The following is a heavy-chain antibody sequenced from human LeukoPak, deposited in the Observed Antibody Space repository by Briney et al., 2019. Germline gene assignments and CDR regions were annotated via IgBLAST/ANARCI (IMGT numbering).Heavy chain of an antibody. CDR3: ARDRGRQLNWFDP. J-gene: IGHJ5*02. CDR1: GYTFTGYY. V-gene: IGHV1-2*02. Sequence: ASVKVSCKASGYTFTGYYMHWVRQAPGQGLEWMGWINPNSGGTNYAQKFQGRVTMTRDTSISTAYMELSRLRSDDTAVYYCARDRGRQLNWFDPWGQGTLVTVSS. CDR2: INPNSGGT. D-gene: IGHD6-13*01.